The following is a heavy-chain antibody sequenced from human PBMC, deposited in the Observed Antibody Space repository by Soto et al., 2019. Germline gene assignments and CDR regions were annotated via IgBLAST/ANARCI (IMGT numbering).Heavy chain of an antibody. CDR2: LIHGGST. CDR1: GASLGGFH. CDR3: ARSPLGYVDVRPTWREVGDSFDI. V-gene: IGHV4-34*12. D-gene: IGHD3-16*01. J-gene: IGHJ3*02. Sequence: PSETRSRTCAIYGASLGGFHWTWLRQAPGKGLEWIGELIHGGSTNYNPSSKRRVSCSLNRSKNQFSLHLMSVSAADTPVYYCARSPLGYVDVRPTWREVGDSFDIWGRGTMVTVSS.